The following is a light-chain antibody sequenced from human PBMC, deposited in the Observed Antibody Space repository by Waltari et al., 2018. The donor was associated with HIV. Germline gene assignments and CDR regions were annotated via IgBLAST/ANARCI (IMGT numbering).Light chain of an antibody. Sequence: QAGLTQPPSVSTGLRQTATLTCTGNSDNVGNQGATWLQQHQGHPPKPLFYRDNSRPSGISERFSASRSGNTASLTITGLQPEDEADYFCSAWDRSLSAVVFGGGTTLIVL. V-gene: IGLV10-54*04. CDR1: SDNVGNQG. J-gene: IGLJ2*01. CDR2: RDN. CDR3: SAWDRSLSAVV.